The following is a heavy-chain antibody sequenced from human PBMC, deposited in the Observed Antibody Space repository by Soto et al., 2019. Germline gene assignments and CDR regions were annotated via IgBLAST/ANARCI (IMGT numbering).Heavy chain of an antibody. V-gene: IGHV1-18*01. Sequence: ASVKVSCKASGYTFSSIGISWVRQAPGQGLEWMGWIRPYNADTYYAQRFQGRVTMTTDTSTSTAYLELRGLRSDDTGVYYCARDLDASGSYYTGYWGQGTLVTVSS. CDR1: GYTFSSIG. J-gene: IGHJ4*02. CDR3: ARDLDASGSYYTGY. D-gene: IGHD3-10*01. CDR2: IRPYNADT.